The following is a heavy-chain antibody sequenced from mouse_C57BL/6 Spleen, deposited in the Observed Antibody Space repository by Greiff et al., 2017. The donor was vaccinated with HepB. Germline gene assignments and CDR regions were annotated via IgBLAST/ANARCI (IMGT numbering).Heavy chain of an antibody. V-gene: IGHV1-82*01. Sequence: QVQLQQSGAELARPGASVKISCKASGYAFSSSWMNWVKQRPGKGLEWIGRIYPGDGDTNYNGKFKGKATLTADKSSSTAYMQLSSLTSEDSAVYFCASLHYYGSSYGAYWGQGTLVTVSA. D-gene: IGHD1-1*01. CDR1: GYAFSSSW. CDR3: ASLHYYGSSYGAY. J-gene: IGHJ3*01. CDR2: IYPGDGDT.